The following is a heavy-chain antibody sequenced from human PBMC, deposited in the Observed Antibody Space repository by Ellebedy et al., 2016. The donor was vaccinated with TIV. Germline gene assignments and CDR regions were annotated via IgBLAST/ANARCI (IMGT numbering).Heavy chain of an antibody. CDR2: INVPDANT. J-gene: IGHJ5*02. CDR3: ARDPLGYCSGGSCTNNWFDP. CDR1: GYTFTTFA. D-gene: IGHD2-15*01. Sequence: AASVKVSCKASGYTFTTFAIHWVRQAPGQSPEWMGWINVPDANTKYSQKFQGRVTFTRDTSANTVYMHLSSLRSEDSAVYYCARDPLGYCSGGSCTNNWFDPWGQGTLVTVSS. V-gene: IGHV1-3*01.